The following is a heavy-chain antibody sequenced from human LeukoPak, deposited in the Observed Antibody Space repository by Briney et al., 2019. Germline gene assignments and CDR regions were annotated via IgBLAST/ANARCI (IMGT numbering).Heavy chain of an antibody. J-gene: IGHJ3*02. CDR3: ARDWGVWSSDI. D-gene: IGHD6-19*01. Sequence: ASVRASCKASGYTFTDYYIHWVRQAPGQGLEWMAWMNPDRGDTNNAQKFQGRVTMSRDTSISTVYMELSRLRPDDTAVYYCARDWGVWSSDIWGQGTMVTVST. CDR1: GYTFTDYY. CDR2: MNPDRGDT. V-gene: IGHV1-2*02.